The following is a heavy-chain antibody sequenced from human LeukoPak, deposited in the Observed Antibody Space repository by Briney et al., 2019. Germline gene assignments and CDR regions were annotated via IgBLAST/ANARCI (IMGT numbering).Heavy chain of an antibody. CDR3: ARVHCGGDCYRPYAFDI. D-gene: IGHD2-21*02. Sequence: SETLSLTCTVSGGSISSYYWSWIRQPPGKGLEWIGYIYYSGSTNYNPSPKSRVTISVDTSKNQFSLKLSSVTAADTAVYYCARVHCGGDCYRPYAFDIWGQGTMVTVSS. CDR2: IYYSGST. CDR1: GGSISSYY. J-gene: IGHJ3*02. V-gene: IGHV4-59*01.